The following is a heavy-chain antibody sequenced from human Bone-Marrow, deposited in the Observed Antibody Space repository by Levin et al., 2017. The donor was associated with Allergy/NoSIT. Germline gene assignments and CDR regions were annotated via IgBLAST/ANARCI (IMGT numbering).Heavy chain of an antibody. V-gene: IGHV1-24*01. D-gene: IGHD3-16*01. J-gene: IGHJ4*02. CDR3: AADLLATLGN. Sequence: VASVKVSCKVSGHTLSELSVHWVRQAPGNGLEWMGGYDPETTEILYAQKFQGRVSMTEDTSTGTAYMELSGLRFDDTAVYYCAADLLATLGNWGQGTLVTVSS. CDR1: GHTLSELS. CDR2: YDPETTEI.